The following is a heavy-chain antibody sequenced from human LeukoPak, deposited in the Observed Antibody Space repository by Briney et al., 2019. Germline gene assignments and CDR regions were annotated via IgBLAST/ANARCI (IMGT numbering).Heavy chain of an antibody. D-gene: IGHD3-10*01. Sequence: GGSLRLSCAASGFTFNTYAMTWVRQAPGKGLEWVSSISSSGSNTYYTDSVKGRFTISRDNSKYTLYLQMNSLRVEDTAVYYCAAGSGSYYKATSWGQGTPVTVSS. V-gene: IGHV3-23*01. CDR2: ISSSGSNT. CDR1: GFTFNTYA. J-gene: IGHJ5*02. CDR3: AAGSGSYYKATS.